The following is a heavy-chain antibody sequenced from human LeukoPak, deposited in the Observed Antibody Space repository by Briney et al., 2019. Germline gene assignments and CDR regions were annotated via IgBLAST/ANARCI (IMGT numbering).Heavy chain of an antibody. J-gene: IGHJ6*02. CDR1: GFTFDDYA. CDR2: ISWNSGSI. V-gene: IGHV3-9*01. CDR3: AREGIYDILTGYSPDLYYYYYGMDV. D-gene: IGHD3-9*01. Sequence: GGSLRLSCAASGFTFDDYAMHWVRQAPGKGQEWVSGISWNSGSIGYADSVKGRFTISRDNAKNSLYLQMNSLRAEDTAVYYCAREGIYDILTGYSPDLYYYYYGMDVWGQGTTVTVSS.